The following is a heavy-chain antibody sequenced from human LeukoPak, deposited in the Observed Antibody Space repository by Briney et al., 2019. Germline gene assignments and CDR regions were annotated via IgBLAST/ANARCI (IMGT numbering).Heavy chain of an antibody. V-gene: IGHV4-34*01. CDR2: INHSGST. J-gene: IGHJ4*02. CDR3: ARAGLELKIAY. Sequence: PSETLSLTCAVYGGSFSGYYWSWIRQPPGKGLEWIGEINHSGSTNYNPSLKSRFTISVDTSKYQFSLKLSSVPAADTAVYYCARAGLELKIAYWGQGTLVTVSS. D-gene: IGHD1-7*01. CDR1: GGSFSGYY.